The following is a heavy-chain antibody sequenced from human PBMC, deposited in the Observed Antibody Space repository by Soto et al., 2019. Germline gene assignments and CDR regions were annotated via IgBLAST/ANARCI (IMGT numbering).Heavy chain of an antibody. V-gene: IGHV1-18*01. CDR1: GYTFSNFG. CDR3: ARGVRVSAYLDYYMDV. D-gene: IGHD3-10*02. Sequence: QVQLVQSGAEVKKPGASLKVSCKASGYTFSNFGVSWVRQAPGQGLEWIGWINPDNGDTNYGQKFQVRATMTTDTFTNTAYMEVRGLRSDDTAVYYCARGVRVSAYLDYYMDVWGEGTTVTVSS. J-gene: IGHJ6*03. CDR2: INPDNGDT.